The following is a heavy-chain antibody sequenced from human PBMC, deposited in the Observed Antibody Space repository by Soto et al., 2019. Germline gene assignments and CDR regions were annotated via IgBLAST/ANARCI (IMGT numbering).Heavy chain of an antibody. CDR1: GASISASSDF. Sequence: SETLSLTCSVSGASISASSDFWGWIRQAPGKGLEWIGNVYQSGATRLNPSLKSRVSIFVDRSKNQFSLELNSATAADRAVYYCARQPESTSYFDYWGQGILVTVSS. J-gene: IGHJ4*02. CDR3: ARQPESTSYFDY. V-gene: IGHV4-39*01. CDR2: VYQSGAT. D-gene: IGHD2-2*01.